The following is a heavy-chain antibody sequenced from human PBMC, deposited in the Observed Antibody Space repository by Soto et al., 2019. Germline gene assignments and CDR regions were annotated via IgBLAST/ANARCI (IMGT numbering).Heavy chain of an antibody. D-gene: IGHD3-10*01. J-gene: IGHJ6*03. CDR2: IYYSGST. CDR1: GGSISSGGYC. Sequence: SETLSLTCTVSGGSISSGGYCWSWIRQHPGKGLEWIGYIYYSGSTYYNPSLKSRVTISVDTSKNHFSLKLSSVTAADTAVYYCARSYYYGSDLYYYYYMGVWGKGTTVTVSS. CDR3: ARSYYYGSDLYYYYYMGV. V-gene: IGHV4-31*03.